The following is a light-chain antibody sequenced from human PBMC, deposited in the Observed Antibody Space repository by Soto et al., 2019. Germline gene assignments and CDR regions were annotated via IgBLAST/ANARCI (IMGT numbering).Light chain of an antibody. Sequence: DIQMTQSPSTLSASVGDRVTITCRASQSINVWLAWYQQKPGKAPKLLIYKASFLESGVPSRLSGSGSGTDFTLTIRNLQPDDSATYYCQQYSSYPHTFGQGTKLAIK. CDR3: QQYSSYPHT. CDR1: QSINVW. V-gene: IGKV1-5*03. CDR2: KAS. J-gene: IGKJ2*01.